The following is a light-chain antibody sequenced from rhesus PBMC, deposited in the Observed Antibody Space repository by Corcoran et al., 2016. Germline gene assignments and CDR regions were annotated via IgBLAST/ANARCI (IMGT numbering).Light chain of an antibody. Sequence: EIVLTQSPATLSLSPGERATLSCRASQSVSRSLAWYQQKPGQTPRLLMYDASTRATGIPDRFSGSGSGTDFTLTISRLEPDDFGVYYCQQSTNWPWTFGQGTKVEIK. CDR1: QSVSRS. V-gene: IGKV3-42*02. CDR2: DAS. J-gene: IGKJ1*01. CDR3: QQSTNWPWT.